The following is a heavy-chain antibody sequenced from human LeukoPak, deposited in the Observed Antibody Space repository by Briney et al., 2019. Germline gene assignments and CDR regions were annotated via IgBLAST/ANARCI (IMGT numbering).Heavy chain of an antibody. J-gene: IGHJ4*02. CDR2: INHSGST. Sequence: SETLSLTCAVYGGSFSGYYWSWIRQPPGKGLEWIGEINHSGSTNYNPSLKSRVTISVDTSKNQFSLKLSSVTAADTAVYYCARSGWRLFDFWGQGNLVTVSS. CDR1: GGSFSGYY. V-gene: IGHV4-34*01. D-gene: IGHD6-19*01. CDR3: ARSGWRLFDF.